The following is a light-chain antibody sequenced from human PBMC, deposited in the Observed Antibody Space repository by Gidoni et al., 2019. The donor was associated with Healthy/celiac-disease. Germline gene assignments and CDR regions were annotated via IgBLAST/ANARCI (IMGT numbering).Light chain of an antibody. CDR1: QGISSY. Sequence: IRMTQSPSSFSASTGDRVTITCRASQGISSYLAWYQQKPGKAPKLLIYAASTLQSGVPSRFSGSGSGTDFTLTISCLQSEDFATYYCQQYYSYPLTFGGGTKVEVK. J-gene: IGKJ4*01. CDR3: QQYYSYPLT. CDR2: AAS. V-gene: IGKV1-8*01.